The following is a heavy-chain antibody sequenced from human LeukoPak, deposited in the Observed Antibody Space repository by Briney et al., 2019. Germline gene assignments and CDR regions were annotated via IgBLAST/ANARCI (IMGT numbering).Heavy chain of an antibody. D-gene: IGHD1-26*01. CDR2: ISGSGSST. Sequence: GGTLRLSCAASGFTFRRYGMSWVRKAPEKGLEWVSAISGSGSSTYYGDSVKGRFTISRDNSKNTLYLQMNSLRAEDTAVYYCASGGIYYGAAFDFWGQGSLVTVSS. CDR3: ASGGIYYGAAFDF. J-gene: IGHJ4*02. V-gene: IGHV3-23*01. CDR1: GFTFRRYG.